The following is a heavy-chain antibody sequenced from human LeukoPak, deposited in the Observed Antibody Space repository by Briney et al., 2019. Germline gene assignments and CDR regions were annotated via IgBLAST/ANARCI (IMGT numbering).Heavy chain of an antibody. Sequence: SQTLSLTCAISGDSVFSDGVAWNWIRQSTSRGLEWLGRTYYRSQWFRDYAESVKSRIIIYPDTSKNQFSLQLNSVTPEDTAVYYCARDLYCSTYSCSFANWGQGTLVTVSS. CDR1: GDSVFSDGVA. D-gene: IGHD2-15*01. V-gene: IGHV6-1*01. CDR2: TYYRSQWFR. CDR3: ARDLYCSTYSCSFAN. J-gene: IGHJ4*02.